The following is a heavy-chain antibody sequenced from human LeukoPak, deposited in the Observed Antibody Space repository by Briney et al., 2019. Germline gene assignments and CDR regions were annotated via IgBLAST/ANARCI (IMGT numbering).Heavy chain of an antibody. CDR1: GFTFSNW. D-gene: IGHD1-26*01. Sequence: GGSLRLSCAASGFTFSNWMSWVRQAPGKGLEWVANIKKDGSEKYYVDSVKGRFTISRDNAKNSLYLQMNSLRAEDTAVYYCARANGGSYIYYYYMDVWGKGTTVTIS. V-gene: IGHV3-7*01. J-gene: IGHJ6*03. CDR2: IKKDGSEK. CDR3: ARANGGSYIYYYYMDV.